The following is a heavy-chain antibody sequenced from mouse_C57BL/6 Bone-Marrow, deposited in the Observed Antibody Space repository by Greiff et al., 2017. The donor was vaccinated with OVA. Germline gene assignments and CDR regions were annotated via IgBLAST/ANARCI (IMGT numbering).Heavy chain of an antibody. Sequence: EVKLVESGEGLVKPGGSLKLSCAASGFTFSSYAMSWVRQTPEKRLEWVAYISSGGDYIYYADTVKGRFTISRDNARNTLYLQMSSLKSEDTAMYYCTRGWSYGSSSYAMDYWGQGTSVTVSS. CDR2: ISSGGDYI. J-gene: IGHJ4*01. D-gene: IGHD1-1*01. V-gene: IGHV5S21*01. CDR1: GFTFSSYA. CDR3: TRGWSYGSSSYAMDY.